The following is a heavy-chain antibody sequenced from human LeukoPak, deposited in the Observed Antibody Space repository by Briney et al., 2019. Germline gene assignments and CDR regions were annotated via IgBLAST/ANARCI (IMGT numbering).Heavy chain of an antibody. J-gene: IGHJ6*03. CDR2: ISAYNGNT. V-gene: IGHV1-18*01. CDR3: VRVLRVAVAGTAVYYYYYMDV. CDR1: GYTFTSYG. Sequence: ASVKVSCKASGYTFTSYGISWVRQAPGQGLEWMGWISAYNGNTNYAQKLQGRVTMTTDTSTSTAYMELRSLRSDDTAVYYCVRVLRVAVAGTAVYYYYYMDVWGKGTTVTISS. D-gene: IGHD6-19*01.